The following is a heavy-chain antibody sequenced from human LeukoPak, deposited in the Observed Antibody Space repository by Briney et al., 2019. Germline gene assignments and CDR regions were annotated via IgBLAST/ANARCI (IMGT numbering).Heavy chain of an antibody. D-gene: IGHD2-2*01. Sequence: PGGSLRLSCAASGFTFSSYSMNWVRQAPGKGLEWVSSISSSSSYIYYADSVKGRFTISRDNAKNSLYLQMNSLRAKDTAVYYCARGYCSSTSCPPLYWGQGTLVTVSP. CDR2: ISSSSSYI. CDR1: GFTFSSYS. J-gene: IGHJ4*02. CDR3: ARGYCSSTSCPPLY. V-gene: IGHV3-21*01.